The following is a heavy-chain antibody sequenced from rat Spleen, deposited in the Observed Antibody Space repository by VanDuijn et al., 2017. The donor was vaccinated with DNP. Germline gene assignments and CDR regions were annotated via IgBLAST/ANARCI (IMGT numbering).Heavy chain of an antibody. J-gene: IGHJ2*01. CDR2: ISTGGGNT. CDR1: GFTFSDYA. D-gene: IGHD5-1*01. Sequence: EVQLVESGGGLVQPGNSLKLSCAASGFTFSDYAMAWVRQAPTKGLEWVASISTGGGNTYYRDSVKGRFTISRDNAKSTLYLQMNSLRSEDTATYYCARLGGDWGQGVMVTVSS. V-gene: IGHV5S23*01. CDR3: ARLGGD.